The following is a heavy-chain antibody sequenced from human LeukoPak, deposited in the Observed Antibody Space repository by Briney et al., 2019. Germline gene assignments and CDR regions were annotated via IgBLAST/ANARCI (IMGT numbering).Heavy chain of an antibody. CDR2: IYHSGST. Sequence: SQTLSLTCAVSGGSISSGGYSWSWIRQPPGKGLEWIGYIYHSGSTYYNPSLESRVTISVDRSKNQFSLKLSSVTAADTAVYYCARGEEVGATPFDYWGQGTLVTVSS. D-gene: IGHD1-26*01. V-gene: IGHV4-30-2*01. J-gene: IGHJ4*02. CDR1: GGSISSGGYS. CDR3: ARGEEVGATPFDY.